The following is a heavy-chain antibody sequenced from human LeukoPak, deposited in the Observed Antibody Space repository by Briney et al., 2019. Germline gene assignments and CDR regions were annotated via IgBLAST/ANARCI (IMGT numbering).Heavy chain of an antibody. CDR3: AKGSYYDSSGSFYFDY. D-gene: IGHD3-22*01. Sequence: GGSLRLSCAASGFTFSSYAMSWVRQAPGKGLEWVSAIGGSDGSTYYADSVKGRFTISRDNSKNTLYLQMNSLRAEDTAVYYCAKGSYYDSSGSFYFDYWGQGTLVTVSS. V-gene: IGHV3-23*01. CDR1: GFTFSSYA. J-gene: IGHJ4*02. CDR2: IGGSDGST.